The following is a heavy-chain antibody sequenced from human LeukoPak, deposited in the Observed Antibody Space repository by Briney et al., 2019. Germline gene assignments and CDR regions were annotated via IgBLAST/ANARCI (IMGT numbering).Heavy chain of an antibody. J-gene: IGHJ6*02. Sequence: GGSLRLSCAASGFTFSSYWMHWVRQAPGKGLVWVSRIATNETSTNYADSVKGRFTISRDNAKNSVYLQMNSLTAGQTAMNYCARTYCSRATCYDGDMDVWGQGTTVTVSS. D-gene: IGHD2-2*01. CDR3: ARTYCSRATCYDGDMDV. CDR1: GFTFSSYW. CDR2: IATNETST. V-gene: IGHV3-74*01.